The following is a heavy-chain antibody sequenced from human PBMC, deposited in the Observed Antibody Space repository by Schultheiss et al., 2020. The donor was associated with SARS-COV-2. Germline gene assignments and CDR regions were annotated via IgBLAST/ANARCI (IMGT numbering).Heavy chain of an antibody. Sequence: GGSLRLSCAASGFTFSSYSMNWVRQAPGKGLEWVSSISSSSSYIYYADSVKGRFTISRDNAKNSLYLQMNSLRAEDTAVYYCAREGYSYGKYYYYGMDVWGQGTTVTVSS. CDR1: GFTFSSYS. CDR3: AREGYSYGKYYYYGMDV. CDR2: ISSSSSYI. D-gene: IGHD5-18*01. V-gene: IGHV3-21*01. J-gene: IGHJ6*02.